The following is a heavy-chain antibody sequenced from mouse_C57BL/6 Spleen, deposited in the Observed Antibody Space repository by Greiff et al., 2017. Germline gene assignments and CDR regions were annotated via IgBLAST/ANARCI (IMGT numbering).Heavy chain of an antibody. CDR2: IHPNSGST. CDR1: GYTFTSYW. Sequence: QVQLKQPGAELVKPGASVKLSCKASGYTFTSYWMHWVKQRPGQGLEWIGMIHPNSGSTNYNEKFKSKATLTVDKSSSTAYMQLSSLTSEDSAVYYCARNGYYRYFDVWGTGTTVTVSS. CDR3: ARNGYYRYFDV. V-gene: IGHV1-64*01. J-gene: IGHJ1*03. D-gene: IGHD2-2*01.